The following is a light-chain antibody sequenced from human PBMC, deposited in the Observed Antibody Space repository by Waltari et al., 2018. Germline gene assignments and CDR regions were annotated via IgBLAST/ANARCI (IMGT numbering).Light chain of an antibody. V-gene: IGKV3-20*01. J-gene: IGKJ1*01. CDR1: QNIGRY. CDR2: EAS. CDR3: QNHERLPAT. Sequence: EIVLTQPPGTLSLSPGERATLSCRASQNIGRYLVWYQQKPGQAPRLLIYEASRRATGSPDRFSGSGSGTDFSLTISRLEPEDFAVYYCQNHERLPATFGQGTKVEIK.